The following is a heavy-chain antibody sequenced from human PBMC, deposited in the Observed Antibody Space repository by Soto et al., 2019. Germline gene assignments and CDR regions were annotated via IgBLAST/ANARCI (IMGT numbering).Heavy chain of an antibody. CDR3: ASRVPAVRYFGVFDY. J-gene: IGHJ4*02. V-gene: IGHV3-7*03. CDR1: GFTFRDYW. CDR2: INKDGSEK. D-gene: IGHD3-3*01. Sequence: VELVESGGGLVQPGGALRLSCAASGFTFRDYWMTWVRQAPGKGLEWVANINKDGSEKDYVDSVKGRFTISRDNAKNSLFLQMNSLRAEDTAVYFCASRVPAVRYFGVFDYWGQGALVTVSS.